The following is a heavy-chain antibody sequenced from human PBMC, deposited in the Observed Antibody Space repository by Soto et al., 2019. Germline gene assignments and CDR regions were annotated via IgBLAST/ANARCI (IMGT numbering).Heavy chain of an antibody. D-gene: IGHD1-26*01. CDR1: GYTFTSYA. V-gene: IGHV1-3*01. Sequence: ASVKVSCKASGYTFTSYAMHWVRQAPGQRLEWMGWINAGNGNTKYSQKFQGRVTITRDTSASTAYMELSSLRSEDTAVYYCARVQVGATTYGFDYWGQGTLVTVS. CDR2: INAGNGNT. J-gene: IGHJ4*02. CDR3: ARVQVGATTYGFDY.